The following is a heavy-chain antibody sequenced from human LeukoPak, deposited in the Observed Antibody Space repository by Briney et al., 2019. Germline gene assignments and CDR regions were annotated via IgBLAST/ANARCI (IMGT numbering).Heavy chain of an antibody. V-gene: IGHV4-34*01. CDR3: ARVPLAHTNWFDP. J-gene: IGHJ5*02. CDR2: INHSGST. CDR1: GGSFSGYY. Sequence: SETLSLTCAVYGGSFSGYYWSWIRQPPGKGLEWMGEINHSGSTNYNPSLTSRVTISVDPSKNQFSLKLSSVTAADTAVYYCARVPLAHTNWFDPWGQGTLVTVSS.